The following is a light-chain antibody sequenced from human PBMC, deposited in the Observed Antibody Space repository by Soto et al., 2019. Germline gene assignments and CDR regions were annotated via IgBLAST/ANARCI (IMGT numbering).Light chain of an antibody. V-gene: IGLV2-11*01. CDR3: CSYAGSWV. Sequence: QSALTQPRSVSGSLGQSVTISCTGTSSDVGGYNYVSWYQQHPGKAPKLMIYDVNKRPSGVPNRFSGSKSGNTASLTISGLQAADEADYYCCSYAGSWVFGGGTKVTVL. CDR2: DVN. CDR1: SSDVGGYNY. J-gene: IGLJ3*02.